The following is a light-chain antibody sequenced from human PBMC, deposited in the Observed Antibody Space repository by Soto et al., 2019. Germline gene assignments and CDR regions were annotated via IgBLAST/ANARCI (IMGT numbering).Light chain of an antibody. CDR1: QSISSW. Sequence: DIQMTQSPSTLSASVGDRVTITCRASQSISSWLAWYQQKPRKAPKLLIYKASSLESGVPSRFSGSGSGTEFTLTISSLQPDDFATYYCQQYSSYSSYTFGQGTKLEIK. CDR3: QQYSSYSSYT. J-gene: IGKJ2*01. CDR2: KAS. V-gene: IGKV1-5*03.